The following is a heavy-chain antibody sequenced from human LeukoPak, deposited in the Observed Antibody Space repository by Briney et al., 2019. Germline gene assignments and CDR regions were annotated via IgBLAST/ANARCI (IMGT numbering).Heavy chain of an antibody. CDR1: GFTFSPHW. V-gene: IGHV3-7*01. J-gene: IGHJ4*02. CDR2: IKPDGSEK. Sequence: GGSLRLSCTASGFTFSPHWMTWARQAPGKGLEWVADIKPDGSEKYYVDSVKGRFTISRDNTKNSVYLQMNSLRAEDTAVYYCAIKHDYWGQGTLVTVSS. CDR3: AIKHDY.